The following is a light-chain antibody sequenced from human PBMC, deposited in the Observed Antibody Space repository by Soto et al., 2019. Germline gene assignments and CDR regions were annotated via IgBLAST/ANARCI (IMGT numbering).Light chain of an antibody. Sequence: QSALTQPASMSGSPGQSITISCTGTSSDVGGYNHVSWYQQHPGKAPKLMIYGVSNRPAGISNRFSGSKSGNTASLTISGLQAEDEADYYCNSSTSGSALYVFGTGTKVTVL. J-gene: IGLJ1*01. CDR3: NSSTSGSALYV. CDR2: GVS. V-gene: IGLV2-14*01. CDR1: SSDVGGYNH.